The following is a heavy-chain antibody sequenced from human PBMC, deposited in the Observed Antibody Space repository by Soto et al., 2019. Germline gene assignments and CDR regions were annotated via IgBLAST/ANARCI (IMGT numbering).Heavy chain of an antibody. D-gene: IGHD4-17*01. CDR3: AREVPVDYGGNSWGMDV. J-gene: IGHJ6*02. CDR1: GFTFSSYA. CDR2: ISYDGSNK. V-gene: IGHV3-30-3*01. Sequence: GGSLRLSCAASGFTFSSYAMHWVRQAPGKGLEWVAVISYDGSNKYYADSVKGRFTISRDNSKNTLYLQMNSLRAEDTAVYYCAREVPVDYGGNSWGMDVWGQGTTVTVSS.